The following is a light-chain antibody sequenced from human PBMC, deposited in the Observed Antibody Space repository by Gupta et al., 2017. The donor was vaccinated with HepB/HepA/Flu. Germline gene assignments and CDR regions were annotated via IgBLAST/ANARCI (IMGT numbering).Light chain of an antibody. CDR2: DSS. V-gene: IGKV3-11*01. CDR1: QNIINY. CDR3: QQRSTWPLT. J-gene: IGKJ4*01. Sequence: EIVLTQSPATLSLSPGEGATLSCRASQNIINYLAWYQQKPGQAPRLLIYDSSSRATGIPARFSGSGSGTDFTLTISSLEPEDFAVYYCQQRSTWPLTFGGGTKVEIK.